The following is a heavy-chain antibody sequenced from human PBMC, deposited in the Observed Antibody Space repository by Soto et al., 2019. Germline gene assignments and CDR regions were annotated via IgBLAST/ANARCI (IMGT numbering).Heavy chain of an antibody. V-gene: IGHV3-64D*06. D-gene: IGHD3-9*01. CDR3: VKAQSPLRYFDLLFFDAFDM. J-gene: IGHJ3*02. CDR1: GFTFSSYA. Sequence: PGGSLRLSCSASGFTFSSYAMHWVRQAPGKGLEYVSAISSNGVSTYYADSVKGRFTISRDNSKNTLYLQMSSLRAEDTAVYYFVKAQSPLRYFDLLFFDAFDMWG. CDR2: ISSNGVST.